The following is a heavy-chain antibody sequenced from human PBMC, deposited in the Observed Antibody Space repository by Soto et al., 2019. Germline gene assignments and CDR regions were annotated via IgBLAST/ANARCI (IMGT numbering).Heavy chain of an antibody. CDR2: VYHSGST. V-gene: IGHV4-30-2*01. CDR3: AGGAGGGWYPNFDY. D-gene: IGHD6-19*01. J-gene: IGHJ4*02. CDR1: GGSISSGGYS. Sequence: SETLSLSCAVSGGSISSGGYSWSWIRQPPGKGLEWIGYVYHSGSTYYNPSLKIRVTISVDRSKNQFSLKLSSVTAADTAVYYCAGGAGGGWYPNFDYWGQGTLVTVSS.